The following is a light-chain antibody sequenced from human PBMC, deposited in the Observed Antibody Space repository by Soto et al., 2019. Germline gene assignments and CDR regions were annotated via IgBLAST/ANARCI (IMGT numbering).Light chain of an antibody. J-gene: IGKJ1*01. CDR2: GAS. Sequence: DIQMTQSPPTLSASVGDRVTITCRASQSIRHYLAWYQQMPGKAPKLLIYGASTLQSGVPSRFSGSGSGTEFTLTLSSLQTDDVGTYFCLHHSSYSQTLGQGTKVEIK. V-gene: IGKV1-5*01. CDR1: QSIRHY. CDR3: LHHSSYSQT.